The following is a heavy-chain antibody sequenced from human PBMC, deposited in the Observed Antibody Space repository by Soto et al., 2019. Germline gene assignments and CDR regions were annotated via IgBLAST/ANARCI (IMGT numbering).Heavy chain of an antibody. V-gene: IGHV3-33*01. CDR3: ARDKYNSGSGGIDY. D-gene: IGHD6-19*01. CDR1: GFTFMTYG. J-gene: IGHJ4*02. Sequence: QVQLVESGGGVVQPGRSLRLSCTASGFTFMTYGMHWVRQAPGMGLEWVAIIWSDGSENYYADSVKGRFTISRDNYKNTLYLQMDSLRDGDTAVYFCARDKYNSGSGGIDYWGQGILVSVSS. CDR2: IWSDGSEN.